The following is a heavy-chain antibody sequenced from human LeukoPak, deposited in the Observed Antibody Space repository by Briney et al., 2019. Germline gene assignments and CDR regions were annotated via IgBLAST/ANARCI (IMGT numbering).Heavy chain of an antibody. CDR1: GLTFSDYS. D-gene: IGHD5-12*01. J-gene: IGHJ5*02. Sequence: GGSLRLSCAASGLTFSDYSMNWAREAPGKGLEWVSYISRSSSTILYADSVKGRFTISRDNARSSLYLQMNSLRDEDTAVYYCAREEAQVATMLNWFDPWGQGTLVTVSS. CDR2: ISRSSSTI. V-gene: IGHV3-48*02. CDR3: AREEAQVATMLNWFDP.